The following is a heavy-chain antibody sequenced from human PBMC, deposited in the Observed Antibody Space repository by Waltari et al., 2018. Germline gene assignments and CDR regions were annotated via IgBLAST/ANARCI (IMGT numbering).Heavy chain of an antibody. CDR3: ARRSWYYFDY. D-gene: IGHD6-13*01. J-gene: IGHJ4*02. CDR2: IYLSGSP. CDR1: GYSISSGYY. V-gene: IGHV4-38-2*02. Sequence: QVQLQESGPGLVKPSETLSLTCTVSGYSISSGYYWGWIRQPPGKGLEWIGSIYLSGSPSYNPSLKSRVTISVDTSKNQFSLKLSSVTAADTAVYYCARRSWYYFDYWGQGTLVTVSS.